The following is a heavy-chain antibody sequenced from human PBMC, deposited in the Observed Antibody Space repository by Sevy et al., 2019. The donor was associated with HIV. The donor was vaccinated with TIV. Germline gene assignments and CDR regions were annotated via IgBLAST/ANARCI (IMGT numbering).Heavy chain of an antibody. D-gene: IGHD2-8*01. Sequence: GGSLRLSCAASGFTFSKYSMSWVRQPPGKGLECVSTLSFGCGEINYADSVKGRFTISRDNSKSSVYLQINNLRPEDTAVYYCAREGCTKPHDYWGQGTLVTVSS. V-gene: IGHV3-23*01. CDR1: GFTFSKYS. CDR3: AREGCTKPHDY. CDR2: LSFGCGEI. J-gene: IGHJ4*02.